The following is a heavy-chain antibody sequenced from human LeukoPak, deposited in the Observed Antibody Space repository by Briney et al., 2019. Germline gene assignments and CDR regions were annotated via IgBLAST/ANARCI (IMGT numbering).Heavy chain of an antibody. CDR1: RFTFSSYS. V-gene: IGHV3-21*03. D-gene: IGHD3-10*01. CDR2: ISSSGSTI. J-gene: IGHJ5*02. Sequence: GGSLRLSCAASRFTFSSYSMNWVRQAPGKGLEWVSSISSSGSTIYYADSVKGRIFISRDNARHSLYLQMNSPRAQNTAAYYSVRGGFSLDRWGQGTLVTVSS. CDR3: VRGGFSLDR.